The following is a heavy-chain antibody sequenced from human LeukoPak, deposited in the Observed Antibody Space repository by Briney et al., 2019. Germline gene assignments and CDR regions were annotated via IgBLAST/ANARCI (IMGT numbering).Heavy chain of an antibody. CDR1: GGSIRSSSYY. CDR3: ASRKLGNDY. Sequence: KPSETLSLTCTVSGGSIRSSSYYWGWIRQPPGKGLEWIGSIYYSGSTYYNPSLKSRVTISLDTSKNQFSLKLSSVTAADTAVYYCASRKLGNDYWGQGTLVTVSS. J-gene: IGHJ4*02. D-gene: IGHD7-27*01. CDR2: IYYSGST. V-gene: IGHV4-39*07.